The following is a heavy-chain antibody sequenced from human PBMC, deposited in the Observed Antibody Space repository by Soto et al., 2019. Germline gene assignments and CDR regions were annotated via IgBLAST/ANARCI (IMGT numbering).Heavy chain of an antibody. CDR2: TYYRSKWYN. J-gene: IGHJ6*02. V-gene: IGHV6-1*01. D-gene: IGHD6-13*01. CDR1: GDSVSSNSAA. CDR3: ARDLISIAAAGSGRSLYGMDV. Sequence: PSQTLSLTCAISGDSVSSNSAAWNWIRQSPSRGLEWLERTYYRSKWYNDYAVSVKSRITINPDTSKNQFSLQLNSVTPEDTAVYYCARDLISIAAAGSGRSLYGMDVWGQGTTVTVSS.